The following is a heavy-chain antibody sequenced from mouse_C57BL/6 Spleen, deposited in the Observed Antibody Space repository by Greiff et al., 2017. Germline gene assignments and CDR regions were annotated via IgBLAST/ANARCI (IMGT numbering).Heavy chain of an antibody. D-gene: IGHD4-1*01. V-gene: IGHV6-3*01. Sequence: EVQLEESGGGLVQPGGSMKLSCVASGFTFSNYWMNWVSQSPEQGLEWIAQIRLKSDNYATHYAESVKGRFTISRDDSKSSVYLQMNNLRAEYTGIYYCTNSWDGGYCDYGGQGTTLTVSS. CDR3: TNSWDGGYCDY. CDR1: GFTFSNYW. J-gene: IGHJ2*01. CDR2: IRLKSDNYAT.